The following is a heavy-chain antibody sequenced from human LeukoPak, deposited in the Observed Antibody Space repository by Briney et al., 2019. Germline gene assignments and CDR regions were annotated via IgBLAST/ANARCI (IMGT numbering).Heavy chain of an antibody. V-gene: IGHV1-69*05. J-gene: IGHJ6*03. CDR2: IMPLFNTA. Sequence: ASVKVSCKASGGTFNSYSITWVRQAPGQGLEWMGGIMPLFNTANYAQQFQGRVTITTDESTSTAYMELSSLRFEDTAMYYCARVDRYHYYLDVWGKGTTVTVSS. CDR1: GGTFNSYS. CDR3: ARVDRYHYYLDV.